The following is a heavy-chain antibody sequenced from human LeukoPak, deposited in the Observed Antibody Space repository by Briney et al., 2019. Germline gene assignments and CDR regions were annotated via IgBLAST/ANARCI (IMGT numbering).Heavy chain of an antibody. J-gene: IGHJ3*02. D-gene: IGHD1-26*01. CDR2: FDPEDGET. CDR3: ATASSGSYYVRPAFDI. V-gene: IGHV1-24*01. Sequence: GASVKVSCKVSGYTLTELSMHWVRQAPGKGLEWMGGFDPEDGETIYAQKFQGRVTMTEDTSTDTAYMELSSLRSEDTAVYYCATASSGSYYVRPAFDIWGQGTMVTVSS. CDR1: GYTLTELS.